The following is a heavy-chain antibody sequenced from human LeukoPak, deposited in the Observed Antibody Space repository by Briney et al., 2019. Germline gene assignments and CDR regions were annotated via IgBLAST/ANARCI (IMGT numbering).Heavy chain of an antibody. CDR3: AKVVNDFWSGPPGPYFDY. CDR2: ISGSGGST. Sequence: GGSLRLSCAASGFTFSSYAMSWVRQAPGKGLEWVSAISGSGGSTYYADSVKGRFTISRDNSKNTLYLQMNSLRAEDTAVYYCAKVVNDFWSGPPGPYFDYWGQGTLVTVSS. J-gene: IGHJ4*02. D-gene: IGHD3-3*01. V-gene: IGHV3-23*01. CDR1: GFTFSSYA.